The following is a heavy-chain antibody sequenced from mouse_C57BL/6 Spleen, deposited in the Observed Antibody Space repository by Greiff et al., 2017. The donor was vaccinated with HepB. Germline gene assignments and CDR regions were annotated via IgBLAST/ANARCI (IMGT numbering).Heavy chain of an antibody. CDR2: IHPNSGST. V-gene: IGHV1-64*01. CDR3: ARPYGLSSYYFDY. CDR1: GYTFTSYW. Sequence: VQLQQPGAELVKPGASVKLSCKASGYTFTSYWMHWVKQRPGQGLEWIGMIHPNSGSTNYNEKFKSKATLTVDKSSSTAYMQLSSLTSEDSAVYYCARPYGLSSYYFDYWGQGTTLTVSS. D-gene: IGHD1-1*01. J-gene: IGHJ2*01.